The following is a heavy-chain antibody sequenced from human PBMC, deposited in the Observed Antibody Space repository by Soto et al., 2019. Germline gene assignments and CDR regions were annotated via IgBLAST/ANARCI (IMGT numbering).Heavy chain of an antibody. J-gene: IGHJ5*02. D-gene: IGHD3-16*01. CDR3: AHSLYDYVWGTNWFDP. CDR1: GFALSTSGVG. V-gene: IGHV2-5*02. Sequence: QITLKESGPTLVKPTQTLTLTCTFSGFALSTSGVGAGWIRQPPGKALEWLALIYWDDDKRYSPSLKSRLTITKDTSKNQVVLTMTTMDPVDTATYYCAHSLYDYVWGTNWFDPWGQGTLVTVSS. CDR2: IYWDDDK.